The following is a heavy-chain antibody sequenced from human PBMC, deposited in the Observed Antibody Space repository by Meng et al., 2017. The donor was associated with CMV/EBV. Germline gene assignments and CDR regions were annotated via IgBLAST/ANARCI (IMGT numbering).Heavy chain of an antibody. D-gene: IGHD2-21*02. CDR1: GFTVSSNY. CDR3: GSTARNYYYYGMDV. CDR2: IYSGGST. J-gene: IGHJ6*02. Sequence: GGSLRLSCAASGFTVSSNYMSWVRQAPGKGLEWVSVIYSGGSTYYADSVKGRFTISRDNSKNTLYLQMNSLRPEDTAVYYCGSTARNYYYYGMDVWGQGTTVTVSS. V-gene: IGHV3-66*02.